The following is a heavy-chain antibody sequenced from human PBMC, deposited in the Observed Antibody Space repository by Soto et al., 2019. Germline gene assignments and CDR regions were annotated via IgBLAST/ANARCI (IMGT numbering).Heavy chain of an antibody. CDR2: IYYSGST. V-gene: IGHV4-59*01. D-gene: IGHD2-21*02. CDR3: ARDLAYCGGDCYSHYFDY. Sequence: SETLSLTCTVSGGSISSYYWSWIRQPPGKGLEWIGYIYYSGSTNYNPSLKSRVTISVDTSKNQFSLKLSSVTAADTAVYYCARDLAYCGGDCYSHYFDYWGQGTLVTVS. J-gene: IGHJ4*02. CDR1: GGSISSYY.